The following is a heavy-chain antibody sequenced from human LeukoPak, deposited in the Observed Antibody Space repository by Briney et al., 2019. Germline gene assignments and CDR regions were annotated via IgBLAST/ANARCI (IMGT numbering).Heavy chain of an antibody. CDR3: ARDVGTIYGVVIDRYYYSHMDT. CDR1: GGTFGSYA. V-gene: IGHV1-69*13. CDR2: VIPIFRTV. J-gene: IGHJ6*03. Sequence: GASVKVSCKASGGTFGSYALSWVRQAPGKGLEWMGGVIPIFRTVDYAQKFQGRVTFTADESTSTAYMELRSLRSEDTAVYYCARDVGTIYGVVIDRYYYSHMDTWGTGTSVTVSS. D-gene: IGHD3-3*01.